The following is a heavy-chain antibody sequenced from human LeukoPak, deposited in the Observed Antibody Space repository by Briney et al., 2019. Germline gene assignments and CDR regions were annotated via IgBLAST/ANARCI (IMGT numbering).Heavy chain of an antibody. V-gene: IGHV4-34*01. CDR1: GGSFSGYY. CDR3: ARGRVLTGYYPPYYYYYGMDV. J-gene: IGHJ6*02. D-gene: IGHD3-9*01. CDR2: INHSGST. Sequence: PSETLSLTCAVYGGSFSGYYWSWIRQPPGKGLEWIGEINHSGSTNYNPSLKSRVTISVDTSKNQFSLKLSSVTAADTAVYYCARGRVLTGYYPPYYYYYGMDVWGQGTTVTVSS.